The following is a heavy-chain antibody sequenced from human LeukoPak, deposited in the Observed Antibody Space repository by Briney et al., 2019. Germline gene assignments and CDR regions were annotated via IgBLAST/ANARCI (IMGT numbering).Heavy chain of an antibody. CDR1: GGSISSSNYF. Sequence: PSETLSLTCTVSGGSISSSNYFWGWIRQPPGKGLEWIGSIYYSGSTCYNPSLKSRVTISVDTSKNQFSLNLNSVTAADTAVYYCARLSSSWILDYWGQGTLVTVSS. CDR2: IYYSGST. J-gene: IGHJ4*02. V-gene: IGHV4-39*01. D-gene: IGHD6-13*01. CDR3: ARLSSSWILDY.